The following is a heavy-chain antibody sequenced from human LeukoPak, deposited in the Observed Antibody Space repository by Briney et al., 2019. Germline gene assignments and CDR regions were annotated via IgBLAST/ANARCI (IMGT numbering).Heavy chain of an antibody. CDR2: IYYSGST. J-gene: IGHJ5*02. Sequence: PSETLSLTCTVSGGSISSYYWSWIRQPPGKGLKWIGYIYYSGSTNYNPSLKSRVTISVDTSKNQFSLKLSSVTAADTAVYYCARDGLNWFDPWGQGTLVTVSS. CDR1: GGSISSYY. CDR3: ARDGLNWFDP. V-gene: IGHV4-59*01.